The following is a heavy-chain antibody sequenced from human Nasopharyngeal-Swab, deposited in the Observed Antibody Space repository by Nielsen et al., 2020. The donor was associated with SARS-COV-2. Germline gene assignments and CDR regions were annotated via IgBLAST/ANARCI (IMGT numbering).Heavy chain of an antibody. CDR2: ISAYNGNT. V-gene: IGHV1-18*01. CDR1: GYTFTSYG. J-gene: IGHJ4*02. Sequence: ASVKVSCKASGYTFTSYGISWVRQAPGQGLEWMGWISAYNGNTNYAQKLQGRVTMTTDTSTSTAYMELSSLRSEDTAVYYCASSGHYDSSGYYVDYWGQGTLVTVSS. D-gene: IGHD3-22*01. CDR3: ASSGHYDSSGYYVDY.